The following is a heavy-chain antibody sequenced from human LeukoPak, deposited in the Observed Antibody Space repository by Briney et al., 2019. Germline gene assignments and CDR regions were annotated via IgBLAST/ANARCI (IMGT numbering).Heavy chain of an antibody. CDR1: GYTFTSYA. Sequence: ASVKVSCKASGYTFTSYAMHWVRQAPGQRLEWKGWINVGNGNTKYSQKFQGRVTITRDTSASTAYMELSSLRSEDTAVYYCARLTYYYDSSGQNWFDPWGQGTLVTVSS. CDR3: ARLTYYYDSSGQNWFDP. J-gene: IGHJ5*02. CDR2: INVGNGNT. D-gene: IGHD3-22*01. V-gene: IGHV1-3*01.